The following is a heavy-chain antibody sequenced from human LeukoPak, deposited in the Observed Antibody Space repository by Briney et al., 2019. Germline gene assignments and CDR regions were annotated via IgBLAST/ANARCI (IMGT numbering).Heavy chain of an antibody. CDR1: GFTFSSYG. V-gene: IGHV3-23*01. CDR2: ISGSGGST. CDR3: ARVVGLTGYSSSWYSGYYYYMDV. Sequence: PGGSLRLSCAASGFTFSSYGMSWVRQAPGKGLEWVSAISGSGGSTYYADSVKGRFTLSRDNSKNTLYLQMNSLRAEDTAVYYCARVVGLTGYSSSWYSGYYYYMDVWGKGTTVTVSS. D-gene: IGHD6-13*01. J-gene: IGHJ6*03.